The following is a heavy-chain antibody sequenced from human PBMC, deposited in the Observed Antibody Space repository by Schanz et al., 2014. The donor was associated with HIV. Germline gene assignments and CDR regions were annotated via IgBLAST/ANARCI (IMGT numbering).Heavy chain of an antibody. D-gene: IGHD3-22*01. V-gene: IGHV3-30-3*01. CDR2: ISHDGTNK. CDR1: GFTFSDYS. Sequence: QVQLVESGGGVVQPGRSLKLSCAASGFTFSDYSMHWVRQAPGKALEWVAVISHDGTNKFYAGSVKDRFIISRDNAKNTLYVQIRSLRNEDTAVYYCVKGERIGYRIEVTGPTFDYWGQGTLVTVSS. CDR3: VKGERIGYRIEVTGPTFDY. J-gene: IGHJ4*02.